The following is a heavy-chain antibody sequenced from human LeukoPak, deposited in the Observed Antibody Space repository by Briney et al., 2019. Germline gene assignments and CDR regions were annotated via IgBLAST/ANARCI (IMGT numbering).Heavy chain of an antibody. J-gene: IGHJ5*02. CDR3: ATSIPKEYYDFWSGPNWFDP. CDR1: GYSISSGYY. Sequence: SETLSLTCSVSGYSISSGYYWGWIRQPPGKGLEWIGSIYHSGSTYYNPSLKSRVTISVDTSKNQFSLKLSSVTAADTAVYYCATSIPKEYYDFWSGPNWFDPWGQGTLVTVSS. D-gene: IGHD3-3*01. CDR2: IYHSGST. V-gene: IGHV4-38-2*01.